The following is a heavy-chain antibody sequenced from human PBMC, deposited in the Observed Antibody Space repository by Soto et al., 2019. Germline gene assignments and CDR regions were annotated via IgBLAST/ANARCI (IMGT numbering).Heavy chain of an antibody. J-gene: IGHJ6*02. CDR1: GGSISSGGYY. CDR2: IYYSGST. CDR3: ARASRDILTGYDYYYGMDV. V-gene: IGHV4-31*03. D-gene: IGHD3-9*01. Sequence: QVQLQESGPGLVKPSQTLSLTCTVSGGSISSGGYYWSWIRQHPGKGLEWIGYIYYSGSTYYNPSLKSRVTISVDTSKNQFSLKLSSLTAADTAVYYCARASRDILTGYDYYYGMDVWGQGTTVTVSS.